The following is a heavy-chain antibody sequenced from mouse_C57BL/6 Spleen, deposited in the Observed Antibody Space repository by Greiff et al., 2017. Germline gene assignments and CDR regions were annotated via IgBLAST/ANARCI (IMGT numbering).Heavy chain of an antibody. J-gene: IGHJ1*03. CDR2: INPYNGGT. V-gene: IGHV1-19*01. Sequence: EVKLQQSGPVLVKPGASVKMSCKASGYTFTDYYMNWVKQSHGKSLEWIGVINPYNGGTSYNQKFKGKATLTVDKSSSTAYMELNSLTSEDSAVYYCATHYGSSPHWYFDVWGTGTTVTVSS. CDR1: GYTFTDYY. CDR3: ATHYGSSPHWYFDV. D-gene: IGHD1-1*01.